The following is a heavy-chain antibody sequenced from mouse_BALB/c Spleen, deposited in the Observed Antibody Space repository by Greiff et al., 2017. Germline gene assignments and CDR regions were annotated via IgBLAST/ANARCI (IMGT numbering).Heavy chain of an antibody. CDR2: IYPGNSDT. J-gene: IGHJ4*01. D-gene: IGHD2-12*01. CDR1: GYSFTSYW. V-gene: IGHV1-5*01. Sequence: EVQLQQSGTVLARPGASVKMSCKASGYSFTSYWMHWVKQRPGQGLEWIGAIYPGNSDTSYNQKFKGKAKLTAVTSASTAYMELSSLTNEDSAVYYCTRKGVYDVRAMDYWGQGTSVTVSS. CDR3: TRKGVYDVRAMDY.